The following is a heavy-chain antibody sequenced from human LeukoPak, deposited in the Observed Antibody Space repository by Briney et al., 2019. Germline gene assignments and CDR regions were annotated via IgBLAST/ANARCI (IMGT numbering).Heavy chain of an antibody. CDR2: IFDSGDT. D-gene: IGHD5-12*01. CDR3: ATSLRYYSGDEELEVYKYYYMDV. V-gene: IGHV4-59*12. Sequence: SETLSLTCTVPGDSIRNSFWTSIRQPPGKGLEWIGYIFDSGDTKYNPSLKSRVNISVDTSKNQSSVKVTSVIAAVTAVYYCATSLRYYSGDEELEVYKYYYMDVWGKGATVTVSS. CDR1: GDSIRNSF. J-gene: IGHJ6*03.